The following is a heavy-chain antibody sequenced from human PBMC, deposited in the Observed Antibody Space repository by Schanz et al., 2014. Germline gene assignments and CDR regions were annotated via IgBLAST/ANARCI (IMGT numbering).Heavy chain of an antibody. Sequence: EVRLVESGGGLVQPGGSLRLSCEASGFDFNSYSMNWVRQVPGKGLEWVSAISGSGGSTYYADSVKGRFTISRDNSKNTLYLQMNSLRAEDTAVYYCAKDLLYGAPMPLNHLDYWGQGTLVTVSS. CDR3: AKDLLYGAPMPLNHLDY. V-gene: IGHV3-23*04. CDR1: GFDFNSYS. CDR2: ISGSGGST. J-gene: IGHJ4*02. D-gene: IGHD2-2*01.